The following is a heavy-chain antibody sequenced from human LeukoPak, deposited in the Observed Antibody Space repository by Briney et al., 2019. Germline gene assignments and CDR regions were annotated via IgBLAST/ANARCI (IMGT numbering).Heavy chain of an antibody. D-gene: IGHD3-10*02. CDR3: ARDFSDVRGNIFDS. Sequence: PAGSLRLSCAASGFTFNNYWMAWVRQAPGKGLEWVANINLDGSEKFYVDFVKGRFTISRDNAKNSLYLQMNSLRAEDTAVYYCARDFSDVRGNIFDSWGQGTLVTVSS. V-gene: IGHV3-7*01. CDR2: INLDGSEK. CDR1: GFTFNNYW. J-gene: IGHJ4*02.